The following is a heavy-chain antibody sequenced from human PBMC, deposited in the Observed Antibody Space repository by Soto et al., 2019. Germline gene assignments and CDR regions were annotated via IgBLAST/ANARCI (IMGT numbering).Heavy chain of an antibody. CDR2: IAHDGSNA. CDR1: GFTFRNHA. CDR3: ARGDREDILVVGGARPGEYGTDI. J-gene: IGHJ6*02. D-gene: IGHD2-15*01. Sequence: VQLVESGGGVVQPGGSLRLSCAASGFTFRNHAMHWVRQAPGKGLECLAVIAHDGSNAFYRDSVKGRFTVSRDNSKNTLYLNMNSLRSEDTGVYYCARGDREDILVVGGARPGEYGTDIWGQGTTVIVSS. V-gene: IGHV3-30-3*01.